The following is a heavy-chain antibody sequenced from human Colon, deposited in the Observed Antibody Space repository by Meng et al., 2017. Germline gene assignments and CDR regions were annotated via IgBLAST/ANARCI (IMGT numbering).Heavy chain of an antibody. J-gene: IGHJ4*02. V-gene: IGHV7-4-1*02. D-gene: IGHD2-21*02. CDR1: GYSFRTYA. CDR2: INMYTGDP. CDR3: VRHNGDSDFDY. Sequence: QVQLVQSGSELKKPGASGKVSCKASGYSFRTYAINWVRQAPGQGLQWMGWINMYTGDPSYVEGFAGRFVFSLDISVSTAYLQISSLKAEDTAVYFCVRHNGDSDFDYWGQGTLVTVSS.